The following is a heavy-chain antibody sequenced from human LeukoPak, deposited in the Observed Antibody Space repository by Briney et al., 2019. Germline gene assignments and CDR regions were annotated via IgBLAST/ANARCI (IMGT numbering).Heavy chain of an antibody. CDR2: INHSGST. V-gene: IGHV4-39*07. J-gene: IGHJ4*02. Sequence: SETLSLTCTVSGGSISNSGYYWSWIRQPPGQGLEWIGEINHSGSTNYNPSLKSRVTISVDTSKNQFSLKLSSVTAADTAVYYCARGRRYDILTGYYIGGDYWGQGTLGTVSS. CDR3: ARGRRYDILTGYYIGGDY. D-gene: IGHD3-9*01. CDR1: GGSISNSGYY.